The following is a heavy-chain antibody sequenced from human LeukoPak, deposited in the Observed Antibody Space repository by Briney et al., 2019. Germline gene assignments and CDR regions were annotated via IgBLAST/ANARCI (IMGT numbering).Heavy chain of an antibody. D-gene: IGHD2-21*01. CDR3: ARSIYSTSCFDY. Sequence: SETLSLTCTVSSGSISNYYWSWIRQPPGKGLEWIGNIYTGGSTNYNPSLRSRVTISVDTSKNQISLKLNSVTAADTAVYYCARSIYSTSCFDYWGPGTLVTVSS. J-gene: IGHJ4*02. V-gene: IGHV4-4*09. CDR1: SGSISNYY. CDR2: IYTGGST.